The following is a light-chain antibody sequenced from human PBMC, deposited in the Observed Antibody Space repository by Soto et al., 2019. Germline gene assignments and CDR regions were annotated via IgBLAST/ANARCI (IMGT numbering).Light chain of an antibody. J-gene: IGKJ5*01. Sequence: VLTQSPGTLSLSPGERATLSCRASESVSGSYIAWYQQKPGQAPRLLIYDASNRATGIPARFSGSGSGTDFTLTISRLEPEDFAVYYCQQHGSSPITFGQGTRREIK. CDR2: DAS. CDR3: QQHGSSPIT. CDR1: ESVSGSY. V-gene: IGKV3-20*01.